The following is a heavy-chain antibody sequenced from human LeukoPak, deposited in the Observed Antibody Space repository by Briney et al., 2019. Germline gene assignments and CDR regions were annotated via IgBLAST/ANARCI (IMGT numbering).Heavy chain of an antibody. CDR3: ARDPFFSVP. CDR1: GFTIRNHW. D-gene: IGHD2/OR15-2a*01. V-gene: IGHV3-7*01. Sequence: PGGSLRLSCEVSGFTIRNHWMSWVRQAPGKGLEWMANIKEDGGEKYYVDSVKGRFTISRDNGKNSLYLQMNSLRVDDTALYYCARDPFFSVPWGQGTLVTVSS. J-gene: IGHJ5*02. CDR2: IKEDGGEK.